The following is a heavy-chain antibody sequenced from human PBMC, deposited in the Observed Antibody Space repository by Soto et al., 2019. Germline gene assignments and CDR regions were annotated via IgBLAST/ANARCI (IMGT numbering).Heavy chain of an antibody. CDR1: GFNFSANY. D-gene: IGHD1-7*01. CDR3: GRGLEVLRTSDT. Sequence: PWGSLRLSCAASGFNFSANYMSWFRQAPGKGLEWISYISSSSRDTEYADSVKGRFMISRDNAKGSMSLQMNSLRVEDTAIYYCGRGLEVLRTSDTWGQGTPVTVS. CDR2: ISSSSRDT. J-gene: IGHJ5*02. V-gene: IGHV3-11*06.